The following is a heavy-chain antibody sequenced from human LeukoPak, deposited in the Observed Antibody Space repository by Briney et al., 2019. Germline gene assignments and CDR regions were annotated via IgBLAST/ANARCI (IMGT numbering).Heavy chain of an antibody. D-gene: IGHD1-26*01. Sequence: SETLSLTCAVYGGSFSGYYWSWIRQPPGKGLEWIGEINHSGSTNYNPSLKSRVTISVDTSKNQFSLQLNSVTPEDTAVYYCASETSVGATDSWFDPWGQGTLVTVSS. CDR2: INHSGST. CDR3: ASETSVGATDSWFDP. J-gene: IGHJ5*02. CDR1: GGSFSGYY. V-gene: IGHV4-34*01.